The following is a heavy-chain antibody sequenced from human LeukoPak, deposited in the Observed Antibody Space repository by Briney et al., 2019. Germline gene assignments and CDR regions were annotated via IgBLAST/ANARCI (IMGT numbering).Heavy chain of an antibody. CDR3: ARFSTRGWHFDY. V-gene: IGHV1-2*02. Sequence: AAVKVSCKASGYTFSDYYMYWVRQAPGQGLEGMGWIIPNSRGTNYAQRFQGRVTMTRDTSITTAYMELSRLRSDDTAVYYCARFSTRGWHFDYWGQGTLVTVSS. CDR1: GYTFSDYY. J-gene: IGHJ4*02. CDR2: IIPNSRGT. D-gene: IGHD6-19*01.